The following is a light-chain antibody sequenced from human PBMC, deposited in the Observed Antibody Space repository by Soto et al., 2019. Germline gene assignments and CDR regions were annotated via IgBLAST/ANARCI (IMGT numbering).Light chain of an antibody. Sequence: EIVLTQSPGTLSLSPGERATLSCRASQSVSSNYLTWYQQKPGQAPRLLIYGASSRVTGIPDRFSGSGSGTDFTLTISGLEPEDFAVYYCQHYGGSLYTFGQGTKLEIK. CDR1: QSVSSNY. CDR2: GAS. V-gene: IGKV3-20*01. CDR3: QHYGGSLYT. J-gene: IGKJ2*01.